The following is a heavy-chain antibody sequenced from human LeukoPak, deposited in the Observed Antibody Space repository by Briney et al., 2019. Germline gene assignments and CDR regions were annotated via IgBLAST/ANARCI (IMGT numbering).Heavy chain of an antibody. V-gene: IGHV3-23*01. J-gene: IGHJ3*02. CDR3: AKVDITGTIPRAFDI. D-gene: IGHD1/OR15-1a*01. CDR1: GFTFSSYV. CDR2: ISGSGVTP. Sequence: GGSLRLSCAASGFTFSSYVMSWVRQAPGKGLEWVSAISGSGVTPYYADSVKGPFTISRDNSKNTLDLHLNSLRAEDTAMFYCAKVDITGTIPRAFDIWGQGTMVTVSS.